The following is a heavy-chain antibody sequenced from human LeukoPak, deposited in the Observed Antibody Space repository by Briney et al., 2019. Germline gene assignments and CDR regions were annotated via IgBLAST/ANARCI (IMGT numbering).Heavy chain of an antibody. CDR2: IIPIFGTA. V-gene: IGHV1-69*01. Sequence: SVKVSCKASGGTFSSYAISWVRHAPGQGLEWMGGIIPIFGTANYAQKFQGRVTITADESTSTAYMELSSLRSEDTAVYYCARGANDRDWLAGYWGQGTLVTVSS. CDR3: ARGANDRDWLAGY. J-gene: IGHJ4*02. CDR1: GGTFSSYA. D-gene: IGHD3-9*01.